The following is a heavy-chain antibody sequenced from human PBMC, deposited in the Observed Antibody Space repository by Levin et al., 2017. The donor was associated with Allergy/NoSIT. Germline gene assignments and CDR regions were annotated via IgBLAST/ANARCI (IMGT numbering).Heavy chain of an antibody. Sequence: GGSLRLSCAASGFTFDDYTMHWVRQAPGKGLEWVSLISWDGGSTYYADSVKGRFTISRDNSKNSLYLQMNSLRTEDTALYYCAKDIEQWLAIESAGFDYWGQGTLVTVSS. CDR2: ISWDGGST. CDR1: GFTFDDYT. CDR3: AKDIEQWLAIESAGFDY. V-gene: IGHV3-43*01. J-gene: IGHJ4*02. D-gene: IGHD6-19*01.